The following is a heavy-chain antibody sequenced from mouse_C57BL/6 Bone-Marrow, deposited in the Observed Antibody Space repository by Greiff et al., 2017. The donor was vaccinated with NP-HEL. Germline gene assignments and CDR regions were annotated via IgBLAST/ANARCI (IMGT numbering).Heavy chain of an antibody. Sequence: EVQVVESGGGLVKPGGSLKLSCAASGFTFSSYAMSWVRQTPEKRLEWVATISDGGSYTYYPDNVKGRFTISRDNAKNNLYLQMSHLKSEDTAMYYCARGGYPLFDYWGQGTTLTVSS. J-gene: IGHJ2*01. V-gene: IGHV5-4*01. CDR1: GFTFSSYA. CDR3: ARGGYPLFDY. D-gene: IGHD2-2*01. CDR2: ISDGGSYT.